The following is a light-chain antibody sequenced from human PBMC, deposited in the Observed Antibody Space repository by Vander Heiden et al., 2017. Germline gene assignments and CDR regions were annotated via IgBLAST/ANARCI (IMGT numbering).Light chain of an antibody. V-gene: IGKV1-39*01. CDR3: QQSYSTPIT. CDR1: QSISTF. J-gene: IGKJ5*01. CDR2: AAS. Sequence: DIYMTQYPTSLFVSVGDKVPTPCRASQSISTFINWYPQKPGKAPKLLIYAASSLQRGVPSRFSGSGSGTDFTLTISSLQREDFATYYCQQSYSTPITFGQETRLEIK.